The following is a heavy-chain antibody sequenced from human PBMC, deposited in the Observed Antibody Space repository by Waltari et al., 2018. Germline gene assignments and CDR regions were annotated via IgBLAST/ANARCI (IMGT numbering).Heavy chain of an antibody. CDR3: AYSHRYSPDGTYSYPNWYHH. CDR2: LYWDDAK. CDR1: GTSVSSNGVG. Sequence: QITLKESGPTLVKSTQTVTLTCTLSGTSVSSNGVGVGWIRQPPGKALQWLALLYWDDAKRYSPTLKNRLTIAKAASKHHVVLTLPNMAPADTATYYCAYSHRYSPDGTYSYPNWYHHWGQGTLVTVSS. J-gene: IGHJ4*02. V-gene: IGHV2-5*02. D-gene: IGHD2-2*01.